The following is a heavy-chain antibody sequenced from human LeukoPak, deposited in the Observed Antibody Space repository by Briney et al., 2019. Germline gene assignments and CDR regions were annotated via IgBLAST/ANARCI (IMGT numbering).Heavy chain of an antibody. CDR1: GGTFSSYA. J-gene: IGHJ5*02. Sequence: SVKVSCKASGGTFSSYAISWVRQAPGQGLEWMGGIIPIFGTANYAQKFQGRVTITADESTSTAYMELSSLRSEDTAVYYCARDGGTMVRGVSFNWFDPWGQGTLVTVSS. CDR2: IIPIFGTA. D-gene: IGHD3-10*01. CDR3: ARDGGTMVRGVSFNWFDP. V-gene: IGHV1-69*13.